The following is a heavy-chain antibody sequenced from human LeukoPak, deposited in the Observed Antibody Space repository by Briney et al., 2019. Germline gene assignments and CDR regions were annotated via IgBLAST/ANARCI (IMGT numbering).Heavy chain of an antibody. CDR1: GASVSSNY. J-gene: IGHJ4*02. Sequence: SETLSLTCTVPGASVSSNYWNWIRQPPGKGLEWIGYVYASGSTRYNPSLKSRVTISVDTSKNQFSLKLNSVTAADTAVYFCARQRGDYDTFTGYYIGYFDYWGQGALVTVSP. V-gene: IGHV4-4*09. D-gene: IGHD3-9*01. CDR2: VYASGST. CDR3: ARQRGDYDTFTGYYIGYFDY.